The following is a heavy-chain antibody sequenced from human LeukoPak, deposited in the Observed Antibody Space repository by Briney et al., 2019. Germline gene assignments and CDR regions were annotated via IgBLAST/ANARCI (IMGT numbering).Heavy chain of an antibody. V-gene: IGHV3-74*01. D-gene: IGHD1-26*01. CDR2: INSDGSST. CDR1: GFTFSSYW. Sequence: GGSLRLSCAASGFTFSSYWMHWVRQAPGKGLVWVSRINSDGSSTSYADSVKGRFTTSRDNAKNTLYLQMNSLRAEDTAVYYCARDYSGSYGLDYWGQGTLVTVSS. CDR3: ARDYSGSYGLDY. J-gene: IGHJ4*02.